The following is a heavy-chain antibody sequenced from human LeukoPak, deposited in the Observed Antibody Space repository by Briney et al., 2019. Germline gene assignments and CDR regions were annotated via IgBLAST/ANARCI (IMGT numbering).Heavy chain of an antibody. CDR1: GYSISSGYN. V-gene: IGHV4-38-2*02. Sequence: SETLSLTCTVSGYSISSGYNWGWIRQPPGKGLEWIGSIYHSGSTNYNPSLKSRGTISVDTSKNQFSLKLSSVTAADSAVYYCARRDLWFGGFDYWGQGTLVTVSS. CDR2: IYHSGST. J-gene: IGHJ4*02. CDR3: ARRDLWFGGFDY. D-gene: IGHD3-10*01.